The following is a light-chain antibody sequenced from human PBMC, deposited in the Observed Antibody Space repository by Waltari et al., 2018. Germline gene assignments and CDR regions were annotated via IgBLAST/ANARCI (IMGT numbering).Light chain of an antibody. V-gene: IGLV2-8*01. Sequence: QSALTQPPSASGSPGQSVTISCTGTSSDVGNYNYVSWYQHHPGKAPKLMVYEVSKRPSGVPDRFSGSKSGNTASLTVSGLQAEDEVDYYCCSYAGSNSLVFGGGTKLTVL. J-gene: IGLJ2*01. CDR3: CSYAGSNSLV. CDR2: EVS. CDR1: SSDVGNYNY.